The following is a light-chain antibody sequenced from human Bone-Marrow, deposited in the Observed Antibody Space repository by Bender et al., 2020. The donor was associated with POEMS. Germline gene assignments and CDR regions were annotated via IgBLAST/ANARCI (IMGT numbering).Light chain of an antibody. J-gene: IGLJ1*01. CDR1: TSDVAAYKY. CDR3: SAYAGNKNYV. CDR2: EVT. V-gene: IGLV2-8*01. Sequence: QSALTQPPSASGSPGQSVTISCTASTSDVAAYKYVSWYQQHPGRAPKLIIYEVTKRPSGVPDRFSGSESGNTAFLTVSGLQADDEADYYCSAYAGNKNYVFGTGTKVTVL.